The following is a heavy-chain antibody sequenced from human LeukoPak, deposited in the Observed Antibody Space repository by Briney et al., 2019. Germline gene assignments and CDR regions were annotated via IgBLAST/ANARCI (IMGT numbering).Heavy chain of an antibody. D-gene: IGHD3-9*01. J-gene: IGHJ4*02. Sequence: GGSLRLSCVASGLDFSSYGLSWVRQSPGKGLEWVSTFSGTSGLTYYADSVKGRFTISRDNSKNALYLQMNSLRDEDTAVYYCAKGDSYYDLLTCFDFWGPGTLVTVSS. CDR2: FSGTSGLT. CDR1: GLDFSSYG. V-gene: IGHV3-23*01. CDR3: AKGDSYYDLLTCFDF.